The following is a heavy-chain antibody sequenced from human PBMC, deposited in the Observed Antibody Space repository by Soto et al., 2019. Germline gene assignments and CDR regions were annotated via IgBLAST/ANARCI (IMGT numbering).Heavy chain of an antibody. V-gene: IGHV3-48*01. D-gene: IGHD6-19*01. J-gene: IGHJ6*03. CDR2: ISSSSSTI. CDR3: ARDGPSYDGEWLVGGVYYYYYYYMDV. Sequence: EVQLVESGGGLVQPGGSLRLSCAASGFTFSSYSMNWVRQAPGKGLEWVSYISSSSSTIYYADSVKGRFTISRDNAKNSLELQMNSLRAEDTAVYYCARDGPSYDGEWLVGGVYYYYYYYMDVWGKGTTVTVSS. CDR1: GFTFSSYS.